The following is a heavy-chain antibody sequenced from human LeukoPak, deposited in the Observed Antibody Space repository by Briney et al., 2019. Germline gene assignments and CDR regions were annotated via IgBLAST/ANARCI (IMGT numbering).Heavy chain of an antibody. V-gene: IGHV3-48*04. Sequence: GGSLRLSCAASGFTFSSYSMNWVRQAPGKGLEWVSYISSSSSTIYYADSVKGRFTISRDNAKNSLYLQMNSLRAEDTAVYYCAREPAGARPYYFDYWGQGTLVTVSS. CDR3: AREPAGARPYYFDY. CDR1: GFTFSSYS. J-gene: IGHJ4*02. D-gene: IGHD1-26*01. CDR2: ISSSSSTI.